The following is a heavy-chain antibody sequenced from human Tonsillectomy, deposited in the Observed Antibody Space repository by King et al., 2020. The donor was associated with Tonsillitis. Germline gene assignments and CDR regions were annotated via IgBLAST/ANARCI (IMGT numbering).Heavy chain of an antibody. Sequence: VQLVESGGGVVQPGGSLRLSCAASGFTFSSYGMHWVRQAPGKGLEWVAFIRYDGSNKYYADSVKGRFTISRDNSKNTLYLQMNSLRAEDTAVYYCAKDGWTSQRYRGSYFDYWGQGTLVTVSS. J-gene: IGHJ4*02. V-gene: IGHV3-30*02. CDR3: AKDGWTSQRYRGSYFDY. CDR2: IRYDGSNK. D-gene: IGHD1-26*01. CDR1: GFTFSSYG.